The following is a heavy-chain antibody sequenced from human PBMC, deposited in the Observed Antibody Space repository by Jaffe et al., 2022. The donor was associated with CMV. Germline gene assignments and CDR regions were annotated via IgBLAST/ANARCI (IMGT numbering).Heavy chain of an antibody. D-gene: IGHD2-21*02. Sequence: EVQLVESGGGLVQPGGSLRLSCAASGFTFSSYWMSWVRQAPGKGLEWVANIKQDGSEKYYVDSVKGRFTISRDNAKNSLYLQMNSLRAEDTAVYYCARRYCGGDCYSPDFDYWGQGTLVTVSS. V-gene: IGHV3-7*01. CDR3: ARRYCGGDCYSPDFDY. CDR2: IKQDGSEK. CDR1: GFTFSSYW. J-gene: IGHJ4*02.